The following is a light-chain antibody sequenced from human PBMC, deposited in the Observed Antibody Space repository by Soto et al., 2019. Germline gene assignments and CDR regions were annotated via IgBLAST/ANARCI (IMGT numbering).Light chain of an antibody. J-gene: IGKJ5*01. V-gene: IGKV1-5*01. Sequence: DIQMTQSPSTLSASVGDRFTITCRASQSISSWLAWYQQKPGKAPKLLIYDASSLESWVPSRFSGSGSGTEFSLTISSLQPDDFASYYCQQYNSYSITFGQGTRLEIK. CDR2: DAS. CDR1: QSISSW. CDR3: QQYNSYSIT.